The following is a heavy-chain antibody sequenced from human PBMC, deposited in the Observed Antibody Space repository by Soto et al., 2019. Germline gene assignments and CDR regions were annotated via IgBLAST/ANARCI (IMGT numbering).Heavy chain of an antibody. CDR2: IDKVGTDS. CDR3: ARGWFGPDV. Sequence: GGSMRICCAASEDPFCGRSVHWVRQAPGKGLVWVSGIDKVGTDSTYADSVKGRFTSSRDNAKNTVYLQMNSLRVEDTAVYYCARGWFGPDVWGKGTTVTVSS. D-gene: IGHD3-10*01. J-gene: IGHJ6*04. CDR1: EDPFCGRS. V-gene: IGHV3-74*01.